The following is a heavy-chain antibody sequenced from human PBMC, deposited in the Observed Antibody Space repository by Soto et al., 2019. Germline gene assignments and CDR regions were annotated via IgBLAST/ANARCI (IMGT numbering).Heavy chain of an antibody. D-gene: IGHD3-10*01. V-gene: IGHV1-69*19. Sequence: QVQLVQSGAEMKKHGSSVKVSCQSSGGTFNTYAMNWVRQAPGQGPEWMGDISPMFGAANYAPKLQGRVTITADESTGTSYMQLSSLTSEDTALYFCAREVQVHTPAFVYWGQGTLVTVSS. CDR2: ISPMFGAA. CDR3: AREVQVHTPAFVY. J-gene: IGHJ4*02. CDR1: GGTFNTYA.